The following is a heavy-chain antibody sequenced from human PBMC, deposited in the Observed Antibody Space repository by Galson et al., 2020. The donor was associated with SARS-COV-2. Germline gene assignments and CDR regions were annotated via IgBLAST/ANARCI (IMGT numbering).Heavy chain of an antibody. CDR2: IYYSGST. J-gene: IGHJ4*02. CDR3: ASPRIYYYGSGSPTYFDY. D-gene: IGHD3-10*01. CDR1: GGSISSSSYY. Sequence: ETLSLTCTVSGGSISSSSYYWGWIRQPPGKGLEWIGSIYYSGSTYYNPSLKSRVTISVDTSKNQFSLKLSSVTAADTAVYYCASPRIYYYGSGSPTYFDYWGQGTLVTVSS. V-gene: IGHV4-39*01.